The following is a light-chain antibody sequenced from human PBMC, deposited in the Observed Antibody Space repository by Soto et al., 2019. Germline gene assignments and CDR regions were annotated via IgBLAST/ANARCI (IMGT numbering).Light chain of an antibody. CDR2: GAS. Sequence: IVMTQSPATLSVSPGERATLSCRASQSVSSNLAWYQQKPGQAPRRLIYGASTRATGIPARFSGSGSGTEFTLTISSLQSEDFAVYYGQQYNNWPPITFGGGTKVEIK. J-gene: IGKJ4*01. V-gene: IGKV3-15*01. CDR3: QQYNNWPPIT. CDR1: QSVSSN.